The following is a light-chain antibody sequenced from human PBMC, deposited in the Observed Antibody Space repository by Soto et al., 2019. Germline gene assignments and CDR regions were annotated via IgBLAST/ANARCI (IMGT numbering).Light chain of an antibody. Sequence: DIQMTQSPSTLSASVGDRVTIGCRASQSISSYLAWYQQKPGKAPNLLIYKASNLASGVPSRFTGSGSGTDFTLTISSLQPEDFATYYCLQDYNYPWTFGQGTKVDIK. J-gene: IGKJ1*01. CDR2: KAS. CDR3: LQDYNYPWT. V-gene: IGKV1-5*03. CDR1: QSISSY.